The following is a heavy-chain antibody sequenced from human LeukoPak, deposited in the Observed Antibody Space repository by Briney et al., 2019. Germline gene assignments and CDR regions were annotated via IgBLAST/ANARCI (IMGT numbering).Heavy chain of an antibody. J-gene: IGHJ4*02. Sequence: SETLSLTCTVSGGSISSYYWSWIRQPPGKGLEWIGYIYYSGSTNYNPSLKSRVTISVDTSKNQFSLKLSSVTAADTAVYCATGHGDSRVEGRYFYSWGQGTLVTVSS. V-gene: IGHV4-59*01. CDR3: ATGHGDSRVEGRYFYS. D-gene: IGHD4-17*01. CDR2: IYYSGST. CDR1: GGSISSYY.